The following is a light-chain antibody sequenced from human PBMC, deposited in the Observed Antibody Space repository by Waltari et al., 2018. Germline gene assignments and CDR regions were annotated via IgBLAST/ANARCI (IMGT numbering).Light chain of an antibody. CDR3: SSYTGSDTFYI. Sequence: QAAPTQPHSVSGSPGQSVTISCTGTNSDIGYYNAVSWYQQHPGKAPKLMIYEVSEPPPGVSNRFSGSKSGDTASLTISGLQAEDEADYYCSSYTGSDTFYIFGAGTRLTVL. CDR1: NSDIGYYNA. V-gene: IGLV2-11*01. CDR2: EVS. J-gene: IGLJ1*01.